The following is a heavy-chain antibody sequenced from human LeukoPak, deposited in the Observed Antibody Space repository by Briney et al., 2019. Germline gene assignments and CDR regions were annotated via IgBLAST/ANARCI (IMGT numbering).Heavy chain of an antibody. CDR3: ARGSLAYGGDY. CDR2: ITGSGTTI. J-gene: IGHJ4*02. V-gene: IGHV3-48*04. Sequence: PGGSLRLSCTASGFTFNGYSMNWVRQAPGKGLEWISYITGSGTTIYYPDSVKGRFTISRDNAKNSLYLQMNSLRAEDTAVYYCARGSLAYGGDYWGQGTLVTVSS. CDR1: GFTFNGYS. D-gene: IGHD3-16*01.